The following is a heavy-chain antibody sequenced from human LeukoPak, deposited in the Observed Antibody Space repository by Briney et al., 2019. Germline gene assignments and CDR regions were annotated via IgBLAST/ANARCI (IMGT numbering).Heavy chain of an antibody. D-gene: IGHD5-24*01. CDR3: ARLGRDGYKAGVY. CDR1: GGTFSSYA. V-gene: IGHV1-69*13. CDR2: IIPIFGAA. J-gene: IGHJ4*02. Sequence: SVKVSCKASGGTFSSYAISWVRQAPGQGLEWMGGIIPIFGAANYAQKFQGRVTITADESTSTAYMELSSLRSEDTAVYYCARLGRDGYKAGVYWGQGTLVTVSS.